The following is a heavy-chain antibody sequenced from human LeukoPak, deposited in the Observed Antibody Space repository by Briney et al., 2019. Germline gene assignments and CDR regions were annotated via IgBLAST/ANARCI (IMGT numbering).Heavy chain of an antibody. V-gene: IGHV3-74*01. CDR2: INSGGTVT. CDR1: GFTFSDFW. Sequence: GGSLRLSCAASGFTFSDFWMHWVRQAPGKGLVWVSRINSGGTVTNYADSVKGRFTISRDNSKNTLYLQMNSLRAEDTAVYYCAKGLSYSSSSALAWGQGTLVTASS. J-gene: IGHJ4*02. D-gene: IGHD6-6*01. CDR3: AKGLSYSSSSALA.